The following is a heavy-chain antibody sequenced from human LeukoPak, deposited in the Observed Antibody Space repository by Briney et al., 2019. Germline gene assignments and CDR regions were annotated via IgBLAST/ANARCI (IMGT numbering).Heavy chain of an antibody. V-gene: IGHV3-74*01. D-gene: IGHD2-15*01. Sequence: PGGSLRLSCAASGFTFSSYWMHWVRQGPGKGLVWVSRINSSGSTTGYADSVKGRFTVSRDNAKNTLYLQMNSLRAEDTAVYNCARGYCSGGSCYSVGYYGMDVWGQGTTVTVSS. CDR1: GFTFSSYW. CDR3: ARGYCSGGSCYSVGYYGMDV. J-gene: IGHJ6*02. CDR2: INSSGSTT.